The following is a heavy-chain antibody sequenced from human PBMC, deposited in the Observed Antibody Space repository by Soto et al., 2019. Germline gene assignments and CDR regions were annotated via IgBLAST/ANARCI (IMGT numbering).Heavy chain of an antibody. J-gene: IGHJ3*02. Sequence: SVKVSCKASGGTFSSYTISWLRQAPGQGLEWMGRIIPILGIANYAQKFQGRVTITADKSTSTAYMELSSLRSEDTAVYYCARDRVATNVNDAFDIWGQGTMVTVSS. D-gene: IGHD5-12*01. CDR3: ARDRVATNVNDAFDI. V-gene: IGHV1-69*04. CDR1: GGTFSSYT. CDR2: IIPILGIA.